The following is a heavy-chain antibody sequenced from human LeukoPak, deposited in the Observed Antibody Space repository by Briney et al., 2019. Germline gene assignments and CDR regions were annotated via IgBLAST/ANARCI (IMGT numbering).Heavy chain of an antibody. D-gene: IGHD3-22*01. CDR1: GGSIDRTSSY. V-gene: IGHV4-39*07. CDR3: ARLRNYYDSSGYYYYFDY. J-gene: IGHJ4*02. CDR2: INYVGST. Sequence: PSETLSLTCSVSGGSIDRTSSYWGWVRQSPGKGLEWIGSINYVGSTYYNPSLKSRVTISVDTSKNQFSLKLSSVTAADTAVYYCARLRNYYDSSGYYYYFDYWGQGTLVTVSS.